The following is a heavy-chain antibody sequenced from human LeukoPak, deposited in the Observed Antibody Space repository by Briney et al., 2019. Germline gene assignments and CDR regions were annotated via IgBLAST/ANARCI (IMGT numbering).Heavy chain of an antibody. CDR1: GGSISSYY. J-gene: IGHJ4*02. D-gene: IGHD6-13*01. CDR3: ARHSSSWYPDY. Sequence: SETLSLTCTVSGGSISSYYWSWIRQPPGKGLEWIGYIYYSGSTNYNPSLKSRVTISVDTSKNQFSLKLSSVTATDTAVYFCARHSSSWYPDYWGQGTLVTVSS. CDR2: IYYSGST. V-gene: IGHV4-59*08.